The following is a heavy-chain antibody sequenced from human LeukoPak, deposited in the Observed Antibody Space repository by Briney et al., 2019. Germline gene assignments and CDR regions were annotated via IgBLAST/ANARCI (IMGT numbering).Heavy chain of an antibody. CDR2: IRSKADGGTG. Sequence: GVSLRLSCAASGFTFSHAWMSWVRQARGRGLEWVGRIRSKADGGTGDSAAGVKRRFSISSDDSKNTLDQQMKSLRTEDTAVCFCTAIAWIQLWLHSVYWGQGTLVTVSS. CDR3: TAIAWIQLWLHSVY. J-gene: IGHJ4*02. CDR1: GFTFSHAW. D-gene: IGHD5-18*01. V-gene: IGHV3-15*01.